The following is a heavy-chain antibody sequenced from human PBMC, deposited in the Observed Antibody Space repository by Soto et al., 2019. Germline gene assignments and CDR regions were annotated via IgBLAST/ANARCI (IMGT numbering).Heavy chain of an antibody. D-gene: IGHD2-15*01. CDR2: IYYSGST. CDR1: GGSISSGGYY. V-gene: IGHV4-31*03. Sequence: PSETLSLTCTVSGGSISSGGYYWSWIRQHPGKGLEGIGYIYYSGSTYYNPSLKSRVTISVDTSKNQFSLKLSSVTAADTAVYYCARSSYLGYCSGGSCPYPDAFDIWGQGTMVTVSS. J-gene: IGHJ3*02. CDR3: ARSSYLGYCSGGSCPYPDAFDI.